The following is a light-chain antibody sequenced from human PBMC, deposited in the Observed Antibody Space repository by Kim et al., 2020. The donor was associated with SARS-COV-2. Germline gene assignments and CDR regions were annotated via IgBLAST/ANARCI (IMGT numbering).Light chain of an antibody. J-gene: IGLJ3*02. Sequence: QPRTLTCPRNSNQVGNQGVVWLLQHQGHPPNVLSYRNDNRPSGISESFSASRSGNTASLTITGLQPEGEADYSCSAWDSSLSGWVFGGGTQLTGL. CDR1: SNQVGNQG. CDR3: SAWDSSLSGWV. CDR2: RND. V-gene: IGLV10-54*01.